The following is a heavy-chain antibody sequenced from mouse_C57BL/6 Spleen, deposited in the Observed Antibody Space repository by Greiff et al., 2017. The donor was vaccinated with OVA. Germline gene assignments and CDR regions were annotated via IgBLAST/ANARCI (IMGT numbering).Heavy chain of an antibody. D-gene: IGHD1-1*01. CDR3: ARDDGSSYGAMDY. CDR2: ISYDGSN. Sequence: EVQLVESGPGLVKPSQSLSLTCSVTGYSITSGYYWNWIRQFPGNKLEWMGYISYDGSNNYNPSLKNRISITRDTSKNQFFLKLNSVTTEDTATYYCARDDGSSYGAMDYWGQGTSVTVSS. V-gene: IGHV3-6*01. CDR1: GYSITSGYY. J-gene: IGHJ4*01.